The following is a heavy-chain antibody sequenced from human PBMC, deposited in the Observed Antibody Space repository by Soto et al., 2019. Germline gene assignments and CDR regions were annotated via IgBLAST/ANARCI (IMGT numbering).Heavy chain of an antibody. CDR1: GDSVSSNSAG. V-gene: IGHV6-1*01. J-gene: IGHJ6*02. D-gene: IGHD3-10*01. CDR3: TGITWFRGMDV. CDR2: TYYKSKWNN. Sequence: SQTLSLTCVISGDSVSSNSAGWNWIRQSPSRGLEWLGRTYYKSKWNNDYALSVKSRITINPDTSKDQFSLHLYSVTPEDTAVYYCTGITWFRGMDVWGQGTPVTVSS.